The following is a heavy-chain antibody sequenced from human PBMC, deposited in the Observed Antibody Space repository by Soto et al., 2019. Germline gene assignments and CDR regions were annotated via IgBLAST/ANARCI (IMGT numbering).Heavy chain of an antibody. Sequence: QVQLVQSGAEVRKPGSSVKVSCKASGGTFSTYTIYWVRQAPGQGLEWMGRIIPLFGTAKYAQNFQDRVTITAEESTTTAYMDLTALSSEDTAVYYCARRLDDRADEGFDVWGEGTAVTVSA. CDR3: ARRLDDRADEGFDV. D-gene: IGHD6-25*01. V-gene: IGHV1-69*18. J-gene: IGHJ3*01. CDR2: IIPLFGTA. CDR1: GGTFSTYT.